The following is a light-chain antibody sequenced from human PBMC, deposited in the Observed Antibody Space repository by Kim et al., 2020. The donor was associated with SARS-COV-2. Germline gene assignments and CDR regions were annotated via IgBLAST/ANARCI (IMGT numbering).Light chain of an antibody. V-gene: IGLV3-1*01. CDR3: QAGESSTARVV. CDR1: KLGDKY. Sequence: SYELTQPHSVSVSPGQTASISCFGDKLGDKYVSWYQQKPGQSPILVICQDTKRPSGIPERFSGSNSGTTATLTISGAQAMGEADYSCQAGESSTARVVFG. CDR2: QDT. J-gene: IGLJ2*01.